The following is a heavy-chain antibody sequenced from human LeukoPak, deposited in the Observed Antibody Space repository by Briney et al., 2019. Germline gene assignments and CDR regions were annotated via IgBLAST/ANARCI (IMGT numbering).Heavy chain of an antibody. Sequence: GESLKISCKGSGYSFTSYWIGWVRQMPGKGLEWMGIVYPGDSDTRYSPSFQGQVTISADKSISTAYLQWSSLKASDTAMYYCARRGIAAAGTEYNFDYWGQGTLVTVSS. D-gene: IGHD6-13*01. CDR1: GYSFTSYW. CDR2: VYPGDSDT. CDR3: ARRGIAAAGTEYNFDY. J-gene: IGHJ4*02. V-gene: IGHV5-51*01.